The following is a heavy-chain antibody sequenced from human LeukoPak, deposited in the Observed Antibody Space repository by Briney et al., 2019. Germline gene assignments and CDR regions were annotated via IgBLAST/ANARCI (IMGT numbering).Heavy chain of an antibody. Sequence: PSETLSLTCTVSGGSISSSSYYRGWTRQPPGKGLEWIGSIYYSGSTYYNPSLKSRVTISVDTSKNQFSLKLSSVTAADTAVYYCARVTGWRVNWFDPWGQGTLVTVSS. CDR2: IYYSGST. D-gene: IGHD3-3*01. V-gene: IGHV4-39*07. J-gene: IGHJ5*02. CDR1: GGSISSSSYY. CDR3: ARVTGWRVNWFDP.